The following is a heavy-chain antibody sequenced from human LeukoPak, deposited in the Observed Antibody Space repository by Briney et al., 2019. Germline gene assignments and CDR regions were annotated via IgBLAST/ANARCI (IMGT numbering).Heavy chain of an antibody. CDR2: ISASGDSP. CDR1: GFTFSKYA. CDR3: AKVYNWNYQLSDY. V-gene: IGHV3-23*01. Sequence: GGSLRLSCATFGFTFSKYAMNWVRQAPGKGLGWVSGISASGDSPYYADSVKGRFTISRDNSKNTLYLQMNSLRAEDTAVYYCAKVYNWNYQLSDYWGQGTLVTVSS. D-gene: IGHD1-1*01. J-gene: IGHJ4*02.